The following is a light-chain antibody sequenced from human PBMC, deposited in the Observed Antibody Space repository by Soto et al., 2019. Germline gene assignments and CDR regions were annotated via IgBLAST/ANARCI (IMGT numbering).Light chain of an antibody. Sequence: IQMTQSPSSLSASVGDRVTITCRASQDINKYLAWYQQRPGTVPKLLIYSASTFKSGVPYRFSSSRPGTVFTLTIRSERPEDGGTYYCQKYRGVRVTVGQGTRLDI. CDR3: QKYRGVRVT. J-gene: IGKJ5*01. CDR1: QDINKY. V-gene: IGKV1-27*01. CDR2: SAS.